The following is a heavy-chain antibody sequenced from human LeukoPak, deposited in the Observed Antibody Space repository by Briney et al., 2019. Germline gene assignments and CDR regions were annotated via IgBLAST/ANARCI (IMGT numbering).Heavy chain of an antibody. CDR3: ARVRRSSGYSDAFDI. CDR1: GGTFSSYA. CDR2: IIPIFGTA. V-gene: IGHV1-69*06. D-gene: IGHD3-22*01. Sequence: SVKVSCKASGGTFSSYAISWVRQAPGQGLEWMGGIIPIFGTANYAQKFQGRVTIAADKSTSTAYMELSSLRSEDTAVYYCARVRRSSGYSDAFDIWGQGTMVTVSS. J-gene: IGHJ3*02.